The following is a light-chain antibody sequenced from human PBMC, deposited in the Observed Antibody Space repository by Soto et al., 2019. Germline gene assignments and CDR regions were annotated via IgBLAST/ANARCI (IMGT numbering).Light chain of an antibody. CDR1: QSVRSN. V-gene: IGKV3-15*01. CDR2: VAS. Sequence: EIVMTQSPATLSVSPGERATLSCRASQSVRSNLAWYQHKPGQAPRLLIYVASTRATGIPARFSGSGSGTEFTLTISRLQSEDFAVYYCQQYSNWPGTFGQGTKVEIK. CDR3: QQYSNWPGT. J-gene: IGKJ1*01.